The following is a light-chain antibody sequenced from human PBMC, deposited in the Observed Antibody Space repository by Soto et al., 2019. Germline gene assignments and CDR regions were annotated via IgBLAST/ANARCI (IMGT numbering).Light chain of an antibody. CDR1: SSYIGSYDL. Sequence: QSVLTQPASVSGSPGQSITISCTGTSSYIGSYDLVSWYQQHPGKAPKLIIYEGSKRPSGVSNRFSGSKSGSTASLTISGLQAEDEADYYCCSYAGSSTSRVFGGGTKVPVL. CDR2: EGS. CDR3: CSYAGSSTSRV. V-gene: IGLV2-23*01. J-gene: IGLJ2*01.